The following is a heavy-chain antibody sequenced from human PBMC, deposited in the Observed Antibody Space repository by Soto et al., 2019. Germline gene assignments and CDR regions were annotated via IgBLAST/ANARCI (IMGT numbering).Heavy chain of an antibody. CDR3: ARAKPVVAATLDYFDF. Sequence: SETLSLTCTVSGGSISSGDYYWSWIRQPPGKGLEWIGYIYYSGSTYYNPSLKSRVTISVDTSKNQFSLKLSSVTAADTAVYYCARAKPVVAATLDYFDFWGQGTLVTVSS. J-gene: IGHJ4*02. D-gene: IGHD2-15*01. V-gene: IGHV4-30-4*01. CDR2: IYYSGST. CDR1: GGSISSGDYY.